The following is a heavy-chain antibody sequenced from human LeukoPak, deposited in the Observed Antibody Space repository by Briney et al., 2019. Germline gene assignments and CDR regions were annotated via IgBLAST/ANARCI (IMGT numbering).Heavy chain of an antibody. D-gene: IGHD2-15*01. J-gene: IGHJ4*02. CDR1: GFTFSSYS. CDR2: ISNSSSYI. V-gene: IGHV3-21*01. CDR3: ARDVRWFFDY. Sequence: GGSLRLSCAASGFTFSSYSMNWVRQAPGKGLEWVSSISNSSSYIYYADSVKGRFTISRDNAKNSLYLQMNSLRAEDTAVYYCARDVRWFFDYWGQGTLVTVSS.